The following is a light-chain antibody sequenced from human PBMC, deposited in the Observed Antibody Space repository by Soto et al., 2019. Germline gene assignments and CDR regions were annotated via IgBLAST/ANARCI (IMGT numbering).Light chain of an antibody. V-gene: IGLV2-8*01. CDR3: TSYTGSNNLV. J-gene: IGLJ3*02. CDR1: SSDIGGYNY. CDR2: AVN. Sequence: QSALTQPPSASGSPGQSVTISCTGASSDIGGYNYVSWYQHHPGKAPKLMIYAVNKRPSGVPDRFSGSKSVNTASLTVSGLQSEDEGDYYCTSYTGSNNLVFGGGTKVTVL.